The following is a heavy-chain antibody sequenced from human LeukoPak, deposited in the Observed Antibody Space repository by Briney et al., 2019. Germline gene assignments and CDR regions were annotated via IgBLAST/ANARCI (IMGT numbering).Heavy chain of an antibody. CDR1: GFTFSSYA. Sequence: GGSLRLSCEASGFTFSSYAMHWVRQAPGRGLEWVTVISDDGSNGYYAGSVKGRFTISRDNSQNTLRVQMSSLRPEDTAVYYCVREVTSGSFDYWGQGTLVTVSS. J-gene: IGHJ4*02. CDR2: ISDDGSNG. V-gene: IGHV3-30*04. D-gene: IGHD1-26*01. CDR3: VREVTSGSFDY.